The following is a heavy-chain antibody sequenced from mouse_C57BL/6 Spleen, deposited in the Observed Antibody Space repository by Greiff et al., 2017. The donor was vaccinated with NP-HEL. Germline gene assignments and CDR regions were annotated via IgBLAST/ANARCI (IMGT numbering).Heavy chain of an antibody. CDR3: ARCENYYGSSPYYYAMDY. Sequence: EVMLVESGGGLVKPGGSLKLSCAASGFTFSDYGMHWVRQAPEKGLEWVAYISSGSSTIYYADTVKGRFPISRDNAKNTLFLQMTSLRSEDTAMYYCARCENYYGSSPYYYAMDYWGQGTSVTVSS. CDR2: ISSGSSTI. D-gene: IGHD1-1*01. CDR1: GFTFSDYG. V-gene: IGHV5-17*01. J-gene: IGHJ4*01.